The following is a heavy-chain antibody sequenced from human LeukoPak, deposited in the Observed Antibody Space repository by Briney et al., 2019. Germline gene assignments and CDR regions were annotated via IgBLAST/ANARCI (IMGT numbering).Heavy chain of an antibody. CDR1: GGTFSTSA. Sequence: SVKVSCKASGGTFSTSAIAWVRQAPGQRLEWMGGIIPIFGTANSAQRFQGRVTITTDESTTTAYMEVSSLRSEDTAVYYCARMDWNNYYMDVWGKGTTVTVSS. V-gene: IGHV1-69*05. CDR2: IIPIFGTA. CDR3: ARMDWNNYYMDV. J-gene: IGHJ6*03. D-gene: IGHD1/OR15-1a*01.